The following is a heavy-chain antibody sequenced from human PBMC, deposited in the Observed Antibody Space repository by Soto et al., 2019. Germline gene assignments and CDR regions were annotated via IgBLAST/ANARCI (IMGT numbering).Heavy chain of an antibody. V-gene: IGHV2-5*02. J-gene: IGHJ4*02. CDR2: IYWDDDK. Sequence: QITLKESGPTLVKPTQTLTLTCTFSGFSLSTTRVGVGWSRQPPGKALEWLALIYWDDDKRYSPFLKSRLTITKDTSKNQVVLTMTNMDPMDTATYFCAHTLVAGLGYYFDYWGQGTLVTVSS. D-gene: IGHD6-19*01. CDR1: GFSLSTTRVG. CDR3: AHTLVAGLGYYFDY.